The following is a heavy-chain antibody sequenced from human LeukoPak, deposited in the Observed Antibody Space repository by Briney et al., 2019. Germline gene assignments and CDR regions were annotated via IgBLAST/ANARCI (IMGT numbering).Heavy chain of an antibody. CDR3: ARDFITMVRGVINY. CDR1: GFTFSSYA. V-gene: IGHV3-30-3*01. CDR2: ISYDGSNK. Sequence: PGRSLRLSCAASGFTFSSYAMHWVRQAPGKGLEWVAVISYDGSNKYYADSVKGRFTISRDNSKNTLYLQMNSLRAEVTAVYYCARDFITMVRGVINYWGQGTLVTVSS. J-gene: IGHJ4*02. D-gene: IGHD3-10*01.